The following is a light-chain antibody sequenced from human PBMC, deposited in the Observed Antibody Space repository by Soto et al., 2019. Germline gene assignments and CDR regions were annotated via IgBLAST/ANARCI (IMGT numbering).Light chain of an antibody. J-gene: IGKJ2*01. CDR2: GAS. Sequence: EIVLTQSPGTLSLSAGERSTLSCRASQTIRNDYLTWYQQKPGQAPRLLIYGASSRATGVPDRFSGGGSGTEFTVTISSLQSEDFAIYYCQQYDIWPPYTVGQGTKGDIK. CDR3: QQYDIWPPYT. CDR1: QTIRNDY. V-gene: IGKV3-20*01.